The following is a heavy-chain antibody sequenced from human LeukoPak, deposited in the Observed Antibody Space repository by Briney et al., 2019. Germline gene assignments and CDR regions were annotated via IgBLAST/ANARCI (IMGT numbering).Heavy chain of an antibody. Sequence: PSETLSLTCAVSGGSISSGGYSWSWIRQPPGKGLEWIGYIYHSGSTYYNPSLKSRVTISVDRSKNQFSLKLGSVTAADTAVYYCARYCSGGSCSDYFDYWGQGTLVTVSS. CDR1: GGSISSGGYS. V-gene: IGHV4-30-2*01. D-gene: IGHD2-15*01. CDR3: ARYCSGGSCSDYFDY. J-gene: IGHJ4*02. CDR2: IYHSGST.